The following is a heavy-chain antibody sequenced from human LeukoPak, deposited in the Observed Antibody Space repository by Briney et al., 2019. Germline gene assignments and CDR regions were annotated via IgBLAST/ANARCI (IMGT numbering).Heavy chain of an antibody. Sequence: KASETLSLTCAVYGGSFSGYYWSWIRQPPGKGLEWIGYIYYSGSTNYNPSLKSRVTISVDTSKNQFSLKLSSVTAADTAVYYCARVFGQQWGQGTLVTVSS. J-gene: IGHJ1*01. CDR3: ARVFGQQ. CDR1: GGSFSGYY. V-gene: IGHV4-59*01. D-gene: IGHD3-3*01. CDR2: IYYSGST.